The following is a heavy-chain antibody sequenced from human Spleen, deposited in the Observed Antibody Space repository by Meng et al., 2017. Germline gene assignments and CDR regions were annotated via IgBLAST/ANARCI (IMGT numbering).Heavy chain of an antibody. CDR3: ARDHMGSKGDYDSYSAMDF. CDR1: GFTFSDYY. D-gene: IGHD1-26*01. J-gene: IGHJ6*02. V-gene: IGHV3-11*01. Sequence: GESLKISCAASGFTFSDYYMSWIRQAPGKGLEWLSFISTSGSTIYYADSVKGRFTISRDNAKNSLYLQMKSLRDDDTAVYYCARDHMGSKGDYDSYSAMDFWGQGTMVTVSS. CDR2: ISTSGSTI.